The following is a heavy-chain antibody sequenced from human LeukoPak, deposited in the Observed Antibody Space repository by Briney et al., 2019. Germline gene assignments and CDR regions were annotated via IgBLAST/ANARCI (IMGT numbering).Heavy chain of an antibody. CDR3: AREVVSIPSYFES. CDR1: GFTVSSSY. CDR2: FYRGETT. Sequence: GGSLRLSCAASGFTVSSSYMYWVRQAPGKGLEWVSFFYRGETTYYAESVRGRFTISRDISKNTLYLLMNSLIPEDTAVYYCAREVVSIPSYFESWGQGTWVTVSS. D-gene: IGHD2-15*01. V-gene: IGHV3-53*01. J-gene: IGHJ4*02.